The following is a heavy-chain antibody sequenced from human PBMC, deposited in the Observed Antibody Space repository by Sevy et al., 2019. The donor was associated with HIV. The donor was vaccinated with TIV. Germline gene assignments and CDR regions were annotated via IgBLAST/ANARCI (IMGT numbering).Heavy chain of an antibody. J-gene: IGHJ4*02. CDR2: IKSKTDGGTT. D-gene: IGHD3-10*01. CDR3: TTDLDVSRMVRGVIDY. CDR1: GFTFSNAW. Sequence: GGSLRFSCAASGFTFSNAWMSWVRQAPGKGLEWVGRIKSKTDGGTTDYAAPVKGRFTISRDDSKNTLYLQMNSLKTEDTAVYYCTTDLDVSRMVRGVIDYWGQGTLVTVSS. V-gene: IGHV3-15*01.